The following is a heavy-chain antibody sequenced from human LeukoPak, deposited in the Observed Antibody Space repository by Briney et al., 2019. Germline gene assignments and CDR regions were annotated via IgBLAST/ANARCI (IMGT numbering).Heavy chain of an antibody. D-gene: IGHD2-2*01. V-gene: IGHV1-69*13. Sequence: SVKVSCKASGGIFSSYAISWVRQAPGQGLEWMGGIIPIFGTANYAQKFQGRVTITADESTSTAYMELSSLRSEDTAVYYCARGDIVVVPAAIYYYYGMDVWGKGTTVTASS. J-gene: IGHJ6*04. CDR3: ARGDIVVVPAAIYYYYGMDV. CDR1: GGIFSSYA. CDR2: IIPIFGTA.